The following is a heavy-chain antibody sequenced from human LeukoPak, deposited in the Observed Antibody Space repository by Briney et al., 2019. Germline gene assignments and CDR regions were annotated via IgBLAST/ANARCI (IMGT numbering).Heavy chain of an antibody. CDR3: ARSLRVRGVPDYMDV. CDR2: IHKSAIT. CDR1: GFTVSSNY. J-gene: IGHJ6*03. V-gene: IGHV3-53*01. Sequence: GGSLRLSCAASGFTVSSNYMTWVRQAPGKGLEWVSVIHKSAITYYADTVKGRFTISRDNSKNTLYLQMNSLRAEDTAVYYCARSLRVRGVPDYMDVWGKGTTVTISS. D-gene: IGHD3-10*01.